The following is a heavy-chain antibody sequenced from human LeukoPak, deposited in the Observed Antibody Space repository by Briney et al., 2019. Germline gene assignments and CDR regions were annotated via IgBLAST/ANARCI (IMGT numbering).Heavy chain of an antibody. Sequence: GGSLRLSCAASGFTFSSYAMSWVRQPPGKGLEWVSAISGSGGNTYYADSVKGRFTISRDNSKNTLDLQMNSLRAADTAVYYCAKSESITMIGVIITPFDYWGQGTLVTVSS. CDR2: ISGSGGNT. CDR1: GFTFSSYA. D-gene: IGHD3-22*01. V-gene: IGHV3-23*01. CDR3: AKSESITMIGVIITPFDY. J-gene: IGHJ4*02.